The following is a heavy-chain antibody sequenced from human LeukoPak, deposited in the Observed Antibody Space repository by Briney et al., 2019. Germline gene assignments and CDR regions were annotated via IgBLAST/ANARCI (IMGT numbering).Heavy chain of an antibody. CDR1: GFTFSSYG. V-gene: IGHV3-30*02. CDR3: AREGRSSGWTFDY. D-gene: IGHD6-19*01. CDR2: IRYDGSNK. J-gene: IGHJ4*02. Sequence: PGGSLRLSCAASGFTFSSYGMHWVRQAPGKGLEWVAFIRYDGSNKYYADSVKGRFTISRDNSKNTLYLQMNSLRAEDTAVYYCAREGRSSGWTFDYWGQGTLVTVSS.